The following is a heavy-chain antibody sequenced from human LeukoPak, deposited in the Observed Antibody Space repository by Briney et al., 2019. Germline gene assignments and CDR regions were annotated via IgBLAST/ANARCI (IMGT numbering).Heavy chain of an antibody. Sequence: RASVKVSCKASGYTFTSYYMHWVRQAPGQGLEWMGIINPSGGSTSYAQKFQGRVTMTRDTSTSTVYMELSSLRSEDTAVYYCARDVGRDGYNYYFDYWGQGTLVTVSS. J-gene: IGHJ4*02. D-gene: IGHD5-24*01. CDR3: ARDVGRDGYNYYFDY. V-gene: IGHV1-46*01. CDR2: INPSGGST. CDR1: GYTFTSYY.